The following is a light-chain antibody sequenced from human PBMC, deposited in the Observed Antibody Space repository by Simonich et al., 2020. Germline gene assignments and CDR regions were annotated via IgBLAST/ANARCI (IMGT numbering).Light chain of an antibody. V-gene: IGLV1-51*01. Sequence: QSVLTQPPSVSAAPGQKVTISCSGSSSNIGNNYVSWYQQLPGTAPKLRIYNNNNRPSGIPDRFSGSKSGTSATLGITGLQTGDEADYYCGTWDSSLSAGVFGGGTKLTVL. CDR2: NNN. J-gene: IGLJ2*01. CDR1: SSNIGNNY. CDR3: GTWDSSLSAGV.